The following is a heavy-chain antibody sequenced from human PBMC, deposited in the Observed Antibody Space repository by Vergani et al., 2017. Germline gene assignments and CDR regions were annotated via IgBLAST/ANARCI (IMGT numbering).Heavy chain of an antibody. CDR3: ARLINIVGAIDY. V-gene: IGHV3-48*03. D-gene: IGHD1-26*01. J-gene: IGHJ4*02. CDR1: GFTFSSYE. Sequence: EVQLVESGGGLVQPGGSLRLSCAASGFTFSSYEMNWVRQAPGKGLEWVSYISSSGSTIYYADSVKGRFTISRDNAKNSLYLQRNSLRAEDTAVYYCARLINIVGAIDYWGQGTLVTVSS. CDR2: ISSSGSTI.